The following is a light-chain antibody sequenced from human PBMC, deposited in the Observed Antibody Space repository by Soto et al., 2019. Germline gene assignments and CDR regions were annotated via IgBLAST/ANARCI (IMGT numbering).Light chain of an antibody. CDR1: QIINKW. V-gene: IGKV1-12*02. CDR2: AAS. Sequence: DIQMTQSPSSVSASVGDRVTITCRASQIINKWLAWYQQKPGKAPTLLIYAASTLQSGVPSRFSGRGSGADFTLTISSLQPEDFATYYCQQANSFPFTFGPGTTVDIK. J-gene: IGKJ3*01. CDR3: QQANSFPFT.